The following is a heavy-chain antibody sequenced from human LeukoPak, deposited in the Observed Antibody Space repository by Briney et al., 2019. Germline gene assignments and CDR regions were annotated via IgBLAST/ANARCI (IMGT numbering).Heavy chain of an antibody. CDR2: INHSGST. CDR3: ARDLGERDDYSNYKDAFDI. J-gene: IGHJ3*02. D-gene: IGHD4-11*01. V-gene: IGHV4-34*01. Sequence: PSETLSLTCAVYGGSFSGYYWSWIRQPPGKGLEWIGEINHSGSTNYNPSLKSRVTISVDTSKNQFSLKLSSVTAADTAVYYCARDLGERDDYSNYKDAFDIWGQGTMVTVSS. CDR1: GGSFSGYY.